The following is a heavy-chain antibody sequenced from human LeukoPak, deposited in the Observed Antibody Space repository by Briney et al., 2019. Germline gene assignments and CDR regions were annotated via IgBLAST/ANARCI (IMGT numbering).Heavy chain of an antibody. CDR3: ASPGPGVSGIAVAGTGWFDP. V-gene: IGHV4-34*01. J-gene: IGHJ5*02. CDR1: GGSFSGYY. Sequence: SETLSLTCAVYGGSFSGYYWSWIRQPPGKGLEWIGEINHSGSTNYNPSLKSRVTISVDTSKNQFSLKLSSVTAADTAVYYCASPGPGVSGIAVAGTGWFDPWGQGTLVTVSS. D-gene: IGHD6-19*01. CDR2: INHSGST.